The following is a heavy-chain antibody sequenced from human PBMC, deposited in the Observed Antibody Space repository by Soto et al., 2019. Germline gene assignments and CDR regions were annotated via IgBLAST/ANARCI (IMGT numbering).Heavy chain of an antibody. Sequence: EVQLLESGGGLVQPGGSLRLSCAASGFSFSSYAMSWVRQAPGKGLEWVSAISGSGGGTYYADSVKGRFTISRDNSKNTLYLQMNRLRAEDTAVYYCAKDLSESPYGMDIWGQGTTVTVSS. J-gene: IGHJ6*02. CDR1: GFSFSSYA. CDR2: ISGSGGGT. CDR3: AKDLSESPYGMDI. V-gene: IGHV3-23*01.